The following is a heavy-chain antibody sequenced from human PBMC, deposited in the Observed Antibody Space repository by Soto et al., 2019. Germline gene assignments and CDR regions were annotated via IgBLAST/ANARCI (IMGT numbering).Heavy chain of an antibody. J-gene: IGHJ4*02. CDR2: ISAYNGNT. Sequence: ASVKVSCKASGYTFTSYGISWVRQAPGQGLEWMGWISAYNGNTNYAQKLQGRVTMTTDTSTSTAYMELRSLRSDDTAVYYCARDNCSGGSCHLSFDYWGQGTLVTVSS. D-gene: IGHD2-15*01. V-gene: IGHV1-18*01. CDR1: GYTFTSYG. CDR3: ARDNCSGGSCHLSFDY.